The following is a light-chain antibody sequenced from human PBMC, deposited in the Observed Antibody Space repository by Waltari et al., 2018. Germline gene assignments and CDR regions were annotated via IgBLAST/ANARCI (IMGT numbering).Light chain of an antibody. V-gene: IGLV2-14*01. CDR3: SSYTSGTTVV. Sequence: QSALTQPASVSGSPGQSITISCPGTSSDAGRYNFVSWYQQHPGKAPKLLIYEVTNRPSGVSNRFSGSKSGNTASLTISGLQAEDEADYYCSSYTSGTTVVFGGGTKLTVL. CDR2: EVT. J-gene: IGLJ3*02. CDR1: SSDAGRYNF.